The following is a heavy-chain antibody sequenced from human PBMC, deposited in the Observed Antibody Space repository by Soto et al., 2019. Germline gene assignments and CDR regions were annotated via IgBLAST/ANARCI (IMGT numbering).Heavy chain of an antibody. J-gene: IGHJ5*02. CDR1: GGSISSGGYS. Sequence: KPSETLSLTCAVSGGSISSGGYSWSWIRQPPGKGLEWIGYIYHSGSTYYNPSLKSRVTISVDRSKNQFSPKLSSVTAADTAVYYCARGMPAARSLNFDPWGQGTLVTVSS. V-gene: IGHV4-30-2*01. CDR3: ARGMPAARSLNFDP. CDR2: IYHSGST. D-gene: IGHD2-2*01.